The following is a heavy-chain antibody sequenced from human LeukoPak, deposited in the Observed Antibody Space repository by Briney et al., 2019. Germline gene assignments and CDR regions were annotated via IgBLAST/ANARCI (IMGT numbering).Heavy chain of an antibody. CDR2: INHNGST. J-gene: IGHJ4*02. CDR3: ATYHYDGRGYSVD. CDR1: GGSFSGYY. V-gene: IGHV4-34*01. D-gene: IGHD3-22*01. Sequence: SETLSLTCAVYGGSFSGYYWNWIRKSPGKGLEWIGEINHNGSTNYNPSLKSRVTMSVDTSKNQFSLKLNSVTAADTAVYYCATYHYDGRGYSVDWGQGTLVTVSS.